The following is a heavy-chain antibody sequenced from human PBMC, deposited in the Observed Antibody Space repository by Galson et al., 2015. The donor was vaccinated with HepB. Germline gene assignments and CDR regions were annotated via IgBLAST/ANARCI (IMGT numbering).Heavy chain of an antibody. CDR2: IYSGGST. CDR3: ARGGLDYSITFDY. V-gene: IGHV3-53*01. D-gene: IGHD4-11*01. CDR1: GFTVSSNY. J-gene: IGHJ4*02. Sequence: SLRLSCAASGFTVSSNYMSWVRQAPGKGLEWVSVIYSGGSTYYADSVKGRFTISRDNSKNTLYLQMNSLRAEDTAVYYCARGGLDYSITFDYWGQGTLVIVSS.